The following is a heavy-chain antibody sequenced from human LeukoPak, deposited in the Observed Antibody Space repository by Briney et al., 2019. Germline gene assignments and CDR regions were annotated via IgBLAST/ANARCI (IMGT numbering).Heavy chain of an antibody. Sequence: GGSLRPSCAASGFTFSSYGMHWVRQAPGKGLEWVAVISYDGSNKYYADSVKGRFTISRDNAKNSLYLQMNSLRAEDTALYYCAKGDYGDYFSYYYGMDVWGQGTTVTVSS. CDR1: GFTFSSYG. CDR2: ISYDGSNK. D-gene: IGHD4-17*01. J-gene: IGHJ6*02. V-gene: IGHV3-30*18. CDR3: AKGDYGDYFSYYYGMDV.